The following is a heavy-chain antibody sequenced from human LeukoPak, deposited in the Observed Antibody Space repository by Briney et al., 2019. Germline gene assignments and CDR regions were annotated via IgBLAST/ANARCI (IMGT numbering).Heavy chain of an antibody. J-gene: IGHJ4*02. Sequence: SETLSLTCTVSGGSISSGGYYWSWIRQPPGKGLEWIGYIYHSGSTYYNPSLKSRVTISVDRSKNQSSLKLSSVTAADTAVYYCARDRYYYDSSGQGNYWGQGTLVTVSS. CDR1: GGSISSGGYY. V-gene: IGHV4-30-2*01. CDR2: IYHSGST. D-gene: IGHD3-22*01. CDR3: ARDRYYYDSSGQGNY.